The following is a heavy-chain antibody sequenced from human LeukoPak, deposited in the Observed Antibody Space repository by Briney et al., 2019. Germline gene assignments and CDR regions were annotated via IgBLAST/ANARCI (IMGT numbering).Heavy chain of an antibody. Sequence: SVKVSCKASGFTFTSSAMQWVRQARGQRLEWIGWIVVGSGNTNYAQKFQERVTITRDMSTSTAYMELSSLRSEDTAVYYCAAVPLKDPDYIAPRNYYYYGMDVWGQGTTVTVSS. CDR1: GFTFTSSA. CDR2: IVVGSGNT. D-gene: IGHD4-11*01. CDR3: AAVPLKDPDYIAPRNYYYYGMDV. V-gene: IGHV1-58*02. J-gene: IGHJ6*02.